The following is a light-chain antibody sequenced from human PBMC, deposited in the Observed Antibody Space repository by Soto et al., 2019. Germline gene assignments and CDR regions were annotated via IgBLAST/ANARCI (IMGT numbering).Light chain of an antibody. V-gene: IGLV2-23*02. CDR3: YSAANRPSAVV. CDR1: SSDVGNYNL. J-gene: IGLJ2*01. Sequence: QSALTQPASVSGSPGQSITISCTGTSSDVGNYNLVSWYQHHPGTAPKLMVDEVTKRPSGVSSRFSGSKSGNSASLTISGLLAEDEADYYCYSAANRPSAVVFGGGTKLTVL. CDR2: EVT.